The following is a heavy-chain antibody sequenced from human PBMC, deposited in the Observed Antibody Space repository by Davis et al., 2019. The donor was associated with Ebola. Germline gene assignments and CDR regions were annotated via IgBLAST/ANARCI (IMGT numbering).Heavy chain of an antibody. V-gene: IGHV3-21*01. J-gene: IGHJ4*02. CDR2: ITGSGLYI. CDR1: GFIFSAYT. CDR3: ARDSQARFGHGYSGYDLEY. Sequence: GESLKISCVGSGFIFSAYTMNWVRQAPGKGLEWVASITGSGLYIYYADALRGRFTISRDNAGNLLFLQINSLRAEDTAVYYCARDSQARFGHGYSGYDLEYWGQGTLVTVSS. D-gene: IGHD5-12*01.